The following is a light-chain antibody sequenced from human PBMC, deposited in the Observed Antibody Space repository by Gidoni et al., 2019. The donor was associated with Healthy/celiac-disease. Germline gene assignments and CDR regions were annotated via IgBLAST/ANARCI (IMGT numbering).Light chain of an antibody. V-gene: IGLV2-23*02. CDR2: EVS. Sequence: QSALTQPASVSGSPGQSITISCTGTSSDVGSYNLVSWYQQQPGKAPRLMIYEVSKRPAGVSNRVSGSKSGNTASLTISGLQAEDEADYYCCSYAGSSTVFGTGTKVTVL. J-gene: IGLJ1*01. CDR3: CSYAGSSTV. CDR1: SSDVGSYNL.